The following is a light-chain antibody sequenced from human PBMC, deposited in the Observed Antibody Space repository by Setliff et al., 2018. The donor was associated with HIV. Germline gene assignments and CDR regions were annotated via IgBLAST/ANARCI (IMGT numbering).Light chain of an antibody. CDR2: DDT. J-gene: IGLJ1*01. V-gene: IGLV3-21*02. Sequence: YELTQPPSVSVAPGETARITCGGTNIGSNGVHWYQKKPGRAPILVLYDDTDRPSGIPERFSGSNSGNTATLTISRVEAGDEADYYCQVWHTTSDHPGVFGTGTRSPS. CDR3: QVWHTTSDHPGV. CDR1: NIGSNG.